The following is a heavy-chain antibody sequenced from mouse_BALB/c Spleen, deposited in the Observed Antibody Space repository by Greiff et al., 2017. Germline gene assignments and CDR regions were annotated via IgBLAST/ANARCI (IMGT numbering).Heavy chain of an antibody. CDR2: ISDGGSYT. V-gene: IGHV5-4*02. Sequence: EVKLQESGGGLVKPGGSLKLSCAASGFTFSDYYMYWVRQTPEKRLEWVATISDGGSYTYYPDSVKGRFTISRDNAKNNLYLQMSSLKSEDTAMYYCARDATTVVATRYFDYWGQGTTLTVSS. J-gene: IGHJ2*01. CDR3: ARDATTVVATRYFDY. CDR1: GFTFSDYY. D-gene: IGHD1-1*01.